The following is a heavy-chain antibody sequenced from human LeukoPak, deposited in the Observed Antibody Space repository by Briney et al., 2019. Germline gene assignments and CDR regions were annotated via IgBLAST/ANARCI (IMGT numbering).Heavy chain of an antibody. CDR2: ISGSGGST. CDR3: ARRLCSGGSCSSFDY. CDR1: GFTFSSYA. V-gene: IGHV3-23*01. Sequence: GGSLRLSCAASGFTFSSYAMSWVRQAPGKGLEWVSAISGSGGSTYYADSVKGRFTISRDNSKNTLYLQMNSLRAEDTAVYYCARRLCSGGSCSSFDYWGQGTLVTVSS. J-gene: IGHJ4*02. D-gene: IGHD2-15*01.